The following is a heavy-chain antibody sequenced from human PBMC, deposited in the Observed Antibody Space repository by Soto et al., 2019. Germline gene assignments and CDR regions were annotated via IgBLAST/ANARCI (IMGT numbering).Heavy chain of an antibody. D-gene: IGHD3-22*01. CDR1: GFTFSSYS. J-gene: IGHJ3*02. CDR2: ISSSSSYI. CDR3: ARDPQWYDSSAGKVAFDI. Sequence: EVQLVESGGGLVKPGGSLRLSCAASGFTFSSYSMNWVRQAPGKGLEWVSSISSSSSYIYYADSVKGRFTISRDNAKNSLYLQMNSLRAEDTAVYYCARDPQWYDSSAGKVAFDIWGQGTMVTVSS. V-gene: IGHV3-21*01.